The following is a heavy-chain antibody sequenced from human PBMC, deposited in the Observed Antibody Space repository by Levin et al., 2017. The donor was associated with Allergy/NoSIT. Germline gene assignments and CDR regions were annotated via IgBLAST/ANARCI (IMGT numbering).Heavy chain of an antibody. J-gene: IGHJ1*01. CDR2: ISHDGNKE. CDR1: EIPFSSFG. Sequence: GGSLRLSCLASEIPFSSFGMHWVRQAPGKGLEWVAIISHDGNKEDYADSVKGRFTISRDNSRNTLYLEMNSLRAEDTAVYYCAKLRNCKDFNGCFHQWGQGTLVTVSS. CDR3: AKLRNCKDFNGCFHQ. V-gene: IGHV3-30*18. D-gene: IGHD2-8*01.